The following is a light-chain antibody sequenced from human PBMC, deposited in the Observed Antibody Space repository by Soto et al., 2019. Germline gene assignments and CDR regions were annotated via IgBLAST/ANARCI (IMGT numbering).Light chain of an antibody. CDR2: DAS. Sequence: DIQMTLSPSTLSASVGDRVTITCRASQSISSWLAWYQQKPGKAPKLLIYDASSLESGVPSRFSGSGSGTEFTLTISSLQPDDFATYCCQQYNSYTWTFGQGTKVDIK. CDR3: QQYNSYTWT. CDR1: QSISSW. J-gene: IGKJ1*01. V-gene: IGKV1-5*01.